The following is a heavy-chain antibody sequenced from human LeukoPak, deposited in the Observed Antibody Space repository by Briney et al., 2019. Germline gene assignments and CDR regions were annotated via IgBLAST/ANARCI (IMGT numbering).Heavy chain of an antibody. Sequence: SETLSLTCTVSGGSISSYYWSWIRQPPGKGLEWIGYIYYSGSTNYNPSLKSRVTISVDTSKNQFSLKLSSVTAADTAVYYCAGGRGYSGYRNYFDYWGQGTLVTVSS. CDR3: AGGRGYSGYRNYFDY. CDR1: GGSISSYY. V-gene: IGHV4-59*12. J-gene: IGHJ4*02. D-gene: IGHD5-12*01. CDR2: IYYSGST.